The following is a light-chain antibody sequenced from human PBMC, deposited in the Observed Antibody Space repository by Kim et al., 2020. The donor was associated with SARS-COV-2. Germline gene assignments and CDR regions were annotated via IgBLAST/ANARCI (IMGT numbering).Light chain of an antibody. V-gene: IGKV3-11*01. J-gene: IGKJ4*01. CDR2: DAS. CDR1: QSIDTY. Sequence: PGERATLSCRASQSIDTYLAWYQQRPGQAPRLLVYDASNRATGVPDRFSGSGSGTDFTLTTSSLEPEDFSTYYCQQRNSWPPAFTFGGGTKVDIK. CDR3: QQRNSWPPAFT.